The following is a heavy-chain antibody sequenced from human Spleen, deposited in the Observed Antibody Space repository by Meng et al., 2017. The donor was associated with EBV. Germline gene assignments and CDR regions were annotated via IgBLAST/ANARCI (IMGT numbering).Heavy chain of an antibody. CDR2: VDQSGVS. J-gene: IGHJ5*02. D-gene: IGHD3-22*01. CDR3: ASRGDGIFSNYDWFDL. CDR1: GGSFTGHY. V-gene: IGHV4-34*01. Sequence: QVQLQQWGAGLLKPSDTLSPTCSVDGGSFTGHYWSWIRQPPGKGLEWIGEVDQSGVSNYNPSLKSRVTMSLDTSKNQFSLKLSSVTAADTAVYYCASRGDGIFSNYDWFDLWGQGTLVTVSS.